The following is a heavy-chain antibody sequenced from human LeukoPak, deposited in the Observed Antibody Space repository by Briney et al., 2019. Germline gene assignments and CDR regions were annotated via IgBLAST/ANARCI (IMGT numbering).Heavy chain of an antibody. J-gene: IGHJ4*02. V-gene: IGHV1-3*01. D-gene: IGHD2-21*01. CDR3: ARGGDSTFDY. CDR1: GYTFTSYG. CDR2: INAGNGNT. Sequence: ASVKVSCKASGYTFTSYGISWVRQALGQGLEWMGWINAGNGNTKYSQKFQGRVTITRDTSASTAYMELSSLRSEDTAVYYCARGGDSTFDYWGQGTLVTVSS.